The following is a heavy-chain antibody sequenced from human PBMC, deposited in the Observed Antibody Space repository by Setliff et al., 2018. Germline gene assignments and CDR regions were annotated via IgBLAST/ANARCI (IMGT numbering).Heavy chain of an antibody. Sequence: GASVKVSCKASGATFSSYGISWVRQAPGQGLEWMGGTIPMFGTTEYAQKFQGRLTIITDESTNTAFVQLSSLRSDDTAVYYCVREGVDSRSSTDYRYYMDVWGKGTTVTVS. CDR3: VREGVDSRSSTDYRYYMDV. V-gene: IGHV1-69*05. CDR2: TIPMFGTT. D-gene: IGHD3-22*01. J-gene: IGHJ6*03. CDR1: GATFSSYG.